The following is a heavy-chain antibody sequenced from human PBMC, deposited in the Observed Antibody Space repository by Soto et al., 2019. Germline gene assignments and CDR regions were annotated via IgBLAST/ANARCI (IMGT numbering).Heavy chain of an antibody. J-gene: IGHJ4*02. CDR3: ARTTGYTYDFDS. V-gene: IGHV2-5*01. D-gene: IGHD5-18*01. CDR1: GFSLSTSGVG. CDR2: IYWNDDK. Sequence: SGPTLVNPTQTLTLTCTFSGFSLSTSGVGVGWIRQPPGKALEWLALIYWNDDKRYSPSLKSRLIITKDTSKNQVVLTMTNMDSVDTATYYCARTTGYTYDFDSWGQGTLVTVSS.